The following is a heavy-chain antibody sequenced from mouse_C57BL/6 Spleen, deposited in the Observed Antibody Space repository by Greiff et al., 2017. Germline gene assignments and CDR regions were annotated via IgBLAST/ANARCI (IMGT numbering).Heavy chain of an antibody. CDR2: IYPGSGNT. CDR3: ARAYSNYDYYAMDY. V-gene: IGHV1-66*01. D-gene: IGHD2-5*01. CDR1: GYSFTSYY. Sequence: QVQLKQSGPELVKPGASVKISCKASGYSFTSYYIHWVKQRPGQGLEWIGWIYPGSGNTKYNEKFKGKATLTADTSSSTAYMQLSSLTSEDSAVFYCARAYSNYDYYAMDYWGQGPSVTVSS. J-gene: IGHJ4*01.